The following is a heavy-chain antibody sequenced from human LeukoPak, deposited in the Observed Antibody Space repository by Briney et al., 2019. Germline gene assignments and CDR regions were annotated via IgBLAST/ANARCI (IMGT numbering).Heavy chain of an antibody. J-gene: IGHJ4*02. CDR1: GFTFSSYW. D-gene: IGHD3-16*02. V-gene: IGHV3-74*01. CDR2: INNDGSST. Sequence: GGSLRLSCAASGFTFSSYWLHWVRQAPGKGLVWVSRINNDGSSTSYADSVKGRFTISRDNAKNTLYLQMNSLRAEDTAVYYCARWGVWGSYRPIDYWGQGSLVTVSS. CDR3: ARWGVWGSYRPIDY.